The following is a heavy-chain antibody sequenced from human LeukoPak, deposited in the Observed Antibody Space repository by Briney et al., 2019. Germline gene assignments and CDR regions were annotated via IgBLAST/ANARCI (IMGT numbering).Heavy chain of an antibody. CDR1: GYTFTSYY. Sequence: ASVKVSCKASGYTFTSYYMHWVRQAPGQGLEWMGIINPSGGSTSYAQKFQGRVTMTRDMSTSTVYMELSSLRSEDTAVYYCARGAESCTNGVCYMYYFDYWGQGTLVTVSS. V-gene: IGHV1-46*01. CDR2: INPSGGST. CDR3: ARGAESCTNGVCYMYYFDY. J-gene: IGHJ4*02. D-gene: IGHD2-8*01.